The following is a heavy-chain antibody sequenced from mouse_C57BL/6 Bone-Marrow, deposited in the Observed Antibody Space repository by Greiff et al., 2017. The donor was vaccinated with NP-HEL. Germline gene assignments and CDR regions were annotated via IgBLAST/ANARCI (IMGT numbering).Heavy chain of an antibody. D-gene: IGHD1-1*01. CDR2: IDPSDSYT. CDR3: ASYYYGSSQYYFDY. Sequence: QVQLQQPGAELVKPGASVKLSCKASGYTFTSYWMQWVKQRPGQGLEWIGEIDPSDSYTTYNQKFKGKATLTVDTSSSTAYMQLSSLTSEDSAVYYCASYYYGSSQYYFDYWGQGTTLTVSS. J-gene: IGHJ2*01. V-gene: IGHV1-50*01. CDR1: GYTFTSYW.